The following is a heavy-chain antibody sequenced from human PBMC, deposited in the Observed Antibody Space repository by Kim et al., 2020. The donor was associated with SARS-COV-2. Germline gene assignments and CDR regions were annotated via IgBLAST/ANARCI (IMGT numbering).Heavy chain of an antibody. J-gene: IGHJ4*02. V-gene: IGHV3-23*01. CDR3: AKGDTFFDY. CDR2: GSK. D-gene: IGHD5-18*01. Sequence: GSKYYAASVKGRLTFSRDNSKNTLYLQMDRLRAEDTAVYYCAKGDTFFDYWGQGTLVTVSS.